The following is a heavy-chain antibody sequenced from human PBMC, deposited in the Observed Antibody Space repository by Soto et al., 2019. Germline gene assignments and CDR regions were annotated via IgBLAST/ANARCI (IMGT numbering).Heavy chain of an antibody. CDR3: ARRDYSYGYFDY. Sequence: QITLKESGPTLVKPTQTLTLTCTFSGFSLSTSGVGVGWIRQPPGKALEWLALIYWDDDKRYRPSLKSKLTITKDTSKNQVVLTMTNMDPVDTATYYCARRDYSYGYFDYWGQGTLVTVSS. CDR1: GFSLSTSGVG. CDR2: IYWDDDK. V-gene: IGHV2-5*02. J-gene: IGHJ4*02. D-gene: IGHD4-4*01.